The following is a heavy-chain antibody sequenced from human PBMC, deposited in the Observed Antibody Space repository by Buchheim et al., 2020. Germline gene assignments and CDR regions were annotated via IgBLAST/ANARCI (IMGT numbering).Heavy chain of an antibody. D-gene: IGHD3-10*01. J-gene: IGHJ4*02. Sequence: EVQLVESGGGLVLPGGSLRLSCAASGFTLRNYWMHWVRQAPGKGLVWVSRINTDGTSTDYADSVKGRFIIPRDNATNTLSLQMNSLRGEDTAVYYCASDYYGSGSFHYWGQGS. CDR3: ASDYYGSGSFHY. CDR1: GFTLRNYW. V-gene: IGHV3-74*01. CDR2: INTDGTST.